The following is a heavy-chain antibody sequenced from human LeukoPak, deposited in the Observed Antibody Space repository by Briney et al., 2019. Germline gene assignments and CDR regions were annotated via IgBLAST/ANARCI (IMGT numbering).Heavy chain of an antibody. CDR1: GYTFTAYY. V-gene: IGHV1-2*02. Sequence: ASVKVSCKASGYTFTAYYIHWVRQAPGQGLEWMGWINPNSGGTNYAQKFQGRVTMTRDTSISTAYMELSRLRSDDTAVYYCARGSGWEYYYYYYMDVWGKGTTVTISS. J-gene: IGHJ6*03. CDR2: INPNSGGT. D-gene: IGHD6-19*01. CDR3: ARGSGWEYYYYYYMDV.